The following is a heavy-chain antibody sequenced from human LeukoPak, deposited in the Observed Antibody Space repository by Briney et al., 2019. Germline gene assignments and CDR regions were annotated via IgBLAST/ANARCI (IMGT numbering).Heavy chain of an antibody. Sequence: PGGSLRLSCAASGFTFSSYAMSWVRQAPGMGLEWVSSIGSSGDITYYADSVKGRFTISRDNSKNTLNLQMNSLRAEDTAVYYCATSKYSGSYWGQGTLVTVSS. J-gene: IGHJ4*02. CDR3: ATSKYSGSY. CDR1: GFTFSSYA. D-gene: IGHD1-26*01. CDR2: IGSSGDIT. V-gene: IGHV3-23*01.